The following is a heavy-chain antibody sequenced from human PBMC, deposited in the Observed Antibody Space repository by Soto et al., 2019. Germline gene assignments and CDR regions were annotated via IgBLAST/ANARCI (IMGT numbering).Heavy chain of an antibody. V-gene: IGHV3-33*01. CDR3: ARDNYDFPGYFDE. CDR1: GFTFSSYG. D-gene: IGHD3-3*01. CDR2: IWYDGSNK. J-gene: IGHJ4*02. Sequence: GGSLRLSCAASGFTFSSYGMHWVRQAPGKGLEWVAVIWYDGSNKYYADSVKGRFTISRDNSKNTLYLQMNSLRAEDTAVYYCARDNYDFPGYFDEWGQGTLVTVSS.